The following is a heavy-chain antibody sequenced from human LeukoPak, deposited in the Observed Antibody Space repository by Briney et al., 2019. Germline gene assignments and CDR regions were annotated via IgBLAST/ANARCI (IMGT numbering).Heavy chain of an antibody. D-gene: IGHD2-21*01. V-gene: IGHV3-53*01. CDR2: IYSGGST. Sequence: GGSLRLPCAASGFTVSSNYMSWVRQAPGKGLEWVSVIYSGGSTYYADSVKGRFTISRDNSKNTLYLQMNSLRAEDTAVYYCARGSAAYCGGDCYIDYWGQGTLVTVSS. CDR1: GFTVSSNY. J-gene: IGHJ4*02. CDR3: ARGSAAYCGGDCYIDY.